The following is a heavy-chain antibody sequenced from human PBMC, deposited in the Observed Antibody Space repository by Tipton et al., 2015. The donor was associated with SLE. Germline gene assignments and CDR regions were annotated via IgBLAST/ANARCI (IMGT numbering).Heavy chain of an antibody. V-gene: IGHV1-8*01. J-gene: IGHJ2*01. CDR3: VRVSDFRIYADWSFDL. CDR2: MNPSDVNT. CDR1: GYTFTSHH. D-gene: IGHD4-11*01. Sequence: QSEPEVKRPGASVKVSCRASGYTFTSHHINWVRQATGQGLEWMGWMNPSDVNTGYAQKFQGRVTMTRNTSISTAYMELSSLRSEDTAVYYCVRVSDFRIYADWSFDLWRRGPLVTVSS.